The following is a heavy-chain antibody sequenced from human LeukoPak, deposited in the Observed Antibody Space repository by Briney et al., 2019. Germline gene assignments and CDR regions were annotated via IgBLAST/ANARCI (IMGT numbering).Heavy chain of an antibody. J-gene: IGHJ5*02. CDR1: GGTFSGYA. D-gene: IGHD3-10*01. V-gene: IGHV1-69*04. Sequence: ASVKVSCKASGGTFSGYAISWVRQAPGQGLEWMGRIIPILGIANYAQKFQGRVTITADKSTSTAYMELSSLRSEDTAVYYCARSYGSGSYYNPNWFDPWGQGTLVTVSS. CDR2: IIPILGIA. CDR3: ARSYGSGSYYNPNWFDP.